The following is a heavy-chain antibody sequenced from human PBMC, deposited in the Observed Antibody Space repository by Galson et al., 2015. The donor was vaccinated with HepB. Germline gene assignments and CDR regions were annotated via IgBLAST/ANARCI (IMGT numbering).Heavy chain of an antibody. CDR2: ISSSSGTI. D-gene: IGHD3-3*01. CDR1: GFTLGTYS. V-gene: IGHV3-48*01. CDR3: ARGASSYYDFWSEQPLFNYMDV. J-gene: IGHJ6*03. Sequence: SLRLSCAASGFTLGTYSMNWVRQAPGKGLEWVSYISSSSGTIYYAESVKGRFTISRDNAKNSLYLQMNSLRAEDTAVYYCARGASSYYDFWSEQPLFNYMDVWGKGTTVTVSS.